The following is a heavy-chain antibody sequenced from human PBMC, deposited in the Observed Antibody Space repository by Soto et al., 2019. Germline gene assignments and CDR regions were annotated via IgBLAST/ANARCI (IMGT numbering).Heavy chain of an antibody. J-gene: IGHJ3*02. CDR2: INPNSGGT. CDR3: ARRGDGYNSDAFDI. Sequence: ASVKVSCKASGYTFTGYYMHWVRQAPGQGLEWMGWINPNSGGTNYAQKFQGRVTMTRDTSISTAYMELSRLRSDDTAVYYCARRGDGYNSDAFDIWGQGKMVTVSS. D-gene: IGHD1-1*01. CDR1: GYTFTGYY. V-gene: IGHV1-2*02.